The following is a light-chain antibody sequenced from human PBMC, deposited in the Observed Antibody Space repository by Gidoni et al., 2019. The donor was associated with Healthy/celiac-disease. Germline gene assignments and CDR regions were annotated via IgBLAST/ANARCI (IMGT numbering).Light chain of an antibody. CDR1: SSDVGRYNL. V-gene: IGLV2-23*02. J-gene: IGLJ2*01. CDR2: EVS. CDR3: CSYAGSSTPVV. Sequence: QSALTQPASVSWSPGQSITISCTGTSSDVGRYNLVSWYQQPPGKAPKLMIYEVSKRPSGVSNRFSGSKSGNTASLTISGLQAEDEADYYCCSYAGSSTPVVFGGGTKLTVL.